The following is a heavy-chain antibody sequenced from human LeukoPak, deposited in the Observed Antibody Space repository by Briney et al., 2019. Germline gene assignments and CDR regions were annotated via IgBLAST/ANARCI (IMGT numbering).Heavy chain of an antibody. D-gene: IGHD1-26*01. J-gene: IGHJ4*02. Sequence: SETLSLTCAVYGGSFSGYYWSWIRQPPGKGLEWIGEINHSGSTNYNPSLKSRVTISVDTSKNQFSLKLSSVTAAGTAVYYCARGSGSGSYPINNWGQGTLVTVSS. CDR2: INHSGST. V-gene: IGHV4-34*01. CDR1: GGSFSGYY. CDR3: ARGSGSGSYPINN.